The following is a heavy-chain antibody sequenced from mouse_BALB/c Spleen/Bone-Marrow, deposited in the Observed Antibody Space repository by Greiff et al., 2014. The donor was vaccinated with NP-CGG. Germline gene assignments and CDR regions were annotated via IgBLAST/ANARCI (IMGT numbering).Heavy chain of an antibody. J-gene: IGHJ4*01. CDR1: GFNIKDTY. Sequence: VQLQQSGAELVKPGASVELSCTASGFNIKDTYMHWVKQRPEQGLEWIGRIDPANGNTKYDPKFQGKATITADTSSNTAYLQLSSLTSEDTAVYYCAIYYGNYYAMDYWGQGTSVTVSS. D-gene: IGHD2-1*01. V-gene: IGHV14-3*02. CDR3: AIYYGNYYAMDY. CDR2: IDPANGNT.